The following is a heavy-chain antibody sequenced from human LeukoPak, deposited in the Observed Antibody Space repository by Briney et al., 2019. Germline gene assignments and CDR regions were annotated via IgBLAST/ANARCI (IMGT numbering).Heavy chain of an antibody. CDR3: ARGRGPGPYFDY. Sequence: PGGSLRLSCAAPGFTFCSYEMNWVRQAPGKGLEWVSYISSSGSTIYYADSVKGRFTISRDNAKNSLYLQMNSLRAEDTAVYYCARGRGPGPYFDYWGQGTLVTVSS. CDR1: GFTFCSYE. V-gene: IGHV3-48*03. CDR2: ISSSGSTI. J-gene: IGHJ4*02. D-gene: IGHD3-10*01.